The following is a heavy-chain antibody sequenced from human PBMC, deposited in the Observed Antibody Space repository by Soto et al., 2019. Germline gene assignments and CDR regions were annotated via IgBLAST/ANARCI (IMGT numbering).Heavy chain of an antibody. CDR1: GFTFSSYG. J-gene: IGHJ4*02. Sequence: QVQLVESGGGVVQPGRSLRLSCAASGFTFSSYGMHWVRQAPGKGLEWVAVISYDGSNKYYADSVKGRFTISRDNSKNTLYVQLNSLIAEDAALYYCPSGSSGGGFLEGGWGQGTLVTVSS. V-gene: IGHV3-30*03. D-gene: IGHD3-16*01. CDR3: PSGSSGGGFLEGG. CDR2: ISYDGSNK.